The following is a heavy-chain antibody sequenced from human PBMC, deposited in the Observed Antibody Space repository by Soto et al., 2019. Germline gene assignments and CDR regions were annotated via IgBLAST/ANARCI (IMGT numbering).Heavy chain of an antibody. Sequence: ASVKVSCKASGYNFKTYGITWVRQAPGLGLEWVGWISAYNGNTNYGQKFQGRVTMTTDASTTTAYMELRGLRSDDTAVYFCARDFGNELSAPGAVFDSWGQGTLVTVSS. D-gene: IGHD3-10*01. CDR2: ISAYNGNT. V-gene: IGHV1-18*01. CDR1: GYNFKTYG. CDR3: ARDFGNELSAPGAVFDS. J-gene: IGHJ4*02.